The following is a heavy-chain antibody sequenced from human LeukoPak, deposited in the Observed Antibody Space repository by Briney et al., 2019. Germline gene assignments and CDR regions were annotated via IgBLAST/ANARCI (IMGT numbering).Heavy chain of an antibody. D-gene: IGHD6-13*01. Sequence: ASVKVSCKASGYTFTGYYMHWVRQAPGQGLEWMGWINPNSGGTNYAQKFQGRVTMTRDTSIRTAYMELSRLRSDDTAVYYCARDHSSSGQLCYYWAQGTPVTVSS. V-gene: IGHV1-2*02. CDR2: INPNSGGT. J-gene: IGHJ4*02. CDR1: GYTFTGYY. CDR3: ARDHSSSGQLCYY.